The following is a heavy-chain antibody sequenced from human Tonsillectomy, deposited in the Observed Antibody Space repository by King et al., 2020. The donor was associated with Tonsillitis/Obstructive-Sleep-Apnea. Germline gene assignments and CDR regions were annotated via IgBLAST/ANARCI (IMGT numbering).Heavy chain of an antibody. Sequence: VQLVESGAEVKKPGEALKISCKGSGYSFTSYWIGWVRQMPGKGLEWMGIIYPGDYDNRYSPSFQGQVTISADKSISTAYLQWSSLKASDTAMYYCARKVAAYCGADSSISGYYGMAVSGHGTTVTVSS. V-gene: IGHV5-51*03. J-gene: IGHJ6*02. CDR3: ARKVAAYCGADSSISGYYGMAV. CDR1: GYSFTSYW. D-gene: IGHD2-21*02. CDR2: IYPGDYDN.